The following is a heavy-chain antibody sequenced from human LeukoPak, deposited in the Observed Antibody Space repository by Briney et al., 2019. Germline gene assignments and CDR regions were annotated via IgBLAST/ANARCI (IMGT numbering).Heavy chain of an antibody. CDR1: GGSFSGYY. CDR3: ARGARSRISMIVVADAFDI. CDR2: INHSGST. Sequence: PSETLSLTCAVYGGSFSGYYWSWIRQPPGKGLEWIGEINHSGSTNYNPSLKSRVTISVDTSKNQFSLKLSSVTAADTAVYYCARGARSRISMIVVADAFDIWGQGTMVTVSS. D-gene: IGHD3-22*01. V-gene: IGHV4-34*01. J-gene: IGHJ3*02.